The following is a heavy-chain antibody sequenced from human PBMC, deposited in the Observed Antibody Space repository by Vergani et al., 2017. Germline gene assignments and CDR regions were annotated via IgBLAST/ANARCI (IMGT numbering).Heavy chain of an antibody. D-gene: IGHD1-26*01. Sequence: EVPLVQSGAEVKKPGESLKISCKGSGYSFTSYWIGWVRQTPGKGLEWMGIIYPGDSDTRYNVSFQGQVTISADKSISTAYLQWSSLKASDTAMYYCARLRRVGATTYWYFDLWGRGTLVTVSS. V-gene: IGHV5-51*01. CDR1: GYSFTSYW. CDR2: IYPGDSDT. J-gene: IGHJ2*01. CDR3: ARLRRVGATTYWYFDL.